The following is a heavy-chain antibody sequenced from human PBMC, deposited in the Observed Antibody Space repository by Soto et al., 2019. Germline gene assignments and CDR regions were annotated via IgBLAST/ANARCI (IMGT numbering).Heavy chain of an antibody. V-gene: IGHV2-5*02. Sequence: QITLKESGPTLVKPTQTLTLTCTFSGFSLTSTAVGVNWIRQPPGKALEWLALIYWDDNNQYNPSLKSRLTVTKDTSKNQVVLTMTNMDRVDTATYYCAHGSGWLSDYWGQGTLVTVSS. CDR2: IYWDDNN. D-gene: IGHD6-19*01. CDR3: AHGSGWLSDY. J-gene: IGHJ4*02. CDR1: GFSLTSTAVG.